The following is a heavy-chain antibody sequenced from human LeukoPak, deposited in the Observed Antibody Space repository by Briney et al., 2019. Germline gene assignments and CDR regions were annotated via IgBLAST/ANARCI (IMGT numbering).Heavy chain of an antibody. CDR1: GFTFSNYA. Sequence: GGSLRLSCAASGFTFSNYAMSWVRQAPGKGLEWVATIGGGGTDTHNADSVKGRFTISRDNSKNRLYLEMNRLRAEDTAVYYCARCRRTLPRIAVSGPPRYYLDSWGQGTLVTVSS. V-gene: IGHV3-23*01. CDR2: IGGGGTDT. D-gene: IGHD6-19*01. CDR3: ARCRRTLPRIAVSGPPRYYLDS. J-gene: IGHJ4*02.